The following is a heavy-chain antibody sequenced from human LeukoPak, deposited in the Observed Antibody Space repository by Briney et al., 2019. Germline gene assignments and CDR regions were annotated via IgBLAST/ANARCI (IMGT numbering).Heavy chain of an antibody. CDR1: GFTFGSCD. Sequence: PGGSLRLSCAASGFTFGSCDMHWVRQATGKGLEWVSAIDTAGNTFYPGSVRGRFTISRENAKNSLYLQMNNVRAGDTAVYYCARTSKVTSVMDIWGQGTMVTVSS. CDR3: ARTSKVTSVMDI. D-gene: IGHD3-16*01. CDR2: IDTAGNT. V-gene: IGHV3-13*04. J-gene: IGHJ3*02.